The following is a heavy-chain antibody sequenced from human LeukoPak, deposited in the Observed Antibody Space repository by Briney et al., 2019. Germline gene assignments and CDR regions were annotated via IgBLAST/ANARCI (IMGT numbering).Heavy chain of an antibody. D-gene: IGHD4-11*01. J-gene: IGHJ4*02. CDR1: GFTFSSHA. CDR2: LSYDGSKK. Sequence: GGSLRLSCAASGFTFSSHAMHWVRQAPGKGLEWVAVLSYDGSKKYYADSVKGRFTISRDNAKNTLYLQMNSLRAEDTAVYYCGRDRSNYVSIDFWGQGSLVTVSS. V-gene: IGHV3-30-3*01. CDR3: GRDRSNYVSIDF.